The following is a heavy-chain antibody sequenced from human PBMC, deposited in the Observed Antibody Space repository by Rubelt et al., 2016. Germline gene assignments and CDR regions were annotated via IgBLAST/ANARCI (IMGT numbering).Heavy chain of an antibody. V-gene: IGHV4-34*01. CDR3: ASRGRYYGSGSYPPRTGIVDY. CDR2: INHSGST. D-gene: IGHD3-10*01. CDR1: GGSFSGYY. J-gene: IGHJ4*02. Sequence: QVQLQQWGAGLLKPSETLSLTCAVYGGSFSGYYWSWIRQPPGKGLEWIGEINHSGSTNYNPSLKSRVTISVDTSRSRFSLKLSSVTAADTAVYYCASRGRYYGSGSYPPRTGIVDYWGQGTLVTVSS.